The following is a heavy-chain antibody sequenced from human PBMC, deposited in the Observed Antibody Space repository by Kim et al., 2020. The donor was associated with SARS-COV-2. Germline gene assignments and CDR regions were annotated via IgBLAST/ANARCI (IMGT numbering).Heavy chain of an antibody. Sequence: ASVKVSCKASGYTFTSYAMHWVRQAPGQRLEWMGWINAGNGNTKYSQKFQGRVTITRDTSASTAYMELSSLRSEDTAVYYCARDRYWDPGHQPIFRIAVAGTADYWGQGTRVSVA. D-gene: IGHD6-19*01. CDR2: INAGNGNT. CDR1: GYTFTSYA. V-gene: IGHV1-3*01. CDR3: ARDRYWDPGHQPIFRIAVAGTADY. J-gene: IGHJ4*02.